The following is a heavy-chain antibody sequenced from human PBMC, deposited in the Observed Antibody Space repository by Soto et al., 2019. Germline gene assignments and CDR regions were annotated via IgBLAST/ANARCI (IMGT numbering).Heavy chain of an antibody. J-gene: IGHJ4*02. CDR3: TSPVEDMHCSGGSCYSDDY. V-gene: IGHV3-73*01. D-gene: IGHD2-15*01. Sequence: EVQLVESGGGLVQPGGSLKLSCAASGFTFSGSAMHWVRQASGKGLEWVGRIRSKANSYATAYAASVKGRFTISRDDSKNTAYLQMNSLKTEDTAVYYCTSPVEDMHCSGGSCYSDDYWGQGTLVTVCS. CDR2: IRSKANSYAT. CDR1: GFTFSGSA.